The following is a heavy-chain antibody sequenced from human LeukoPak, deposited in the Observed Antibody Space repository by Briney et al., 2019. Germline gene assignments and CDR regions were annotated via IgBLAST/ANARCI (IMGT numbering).Heavy chain of an antibody. CDR3: AKDLSGYYDSSGYFDY. CDR2: IKEDGSER. V-gene: IGHV3-7*03. Sequence: PGGSLRLSCAASGFTFSNAWMSWVRQTPGKGLEWVASIKEDGSERQYVDSVKGRFSISRDNAKNSLYLQMNSLRAEDTALYYCAKDLSGYYDSSGYFDYWGQGTLVTVSS. CDR1: GFTFSNAW. D-gene: IGHD3-22*01. J-gene: IGHJ4*02.